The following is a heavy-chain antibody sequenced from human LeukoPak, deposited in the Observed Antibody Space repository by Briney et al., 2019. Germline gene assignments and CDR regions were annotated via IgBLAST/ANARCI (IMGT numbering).Heavy chain of an antibody. CDR3: APYWELGAFDI. D-gene: IGHD1-26*01. J-gene: IGHJ3*02. CDR2: IYSGGST. V-gene: IGHV3-66*01. CDR1: GFTVSSNY. Sequence: GGSLRLSCAASGFTVSSNYMSWVRQAPGKGLEWVSVIYSGGSTYYADSVKGRFTISRDNSKNTLYLQMNSLRAEDTAVYYCAPYWELGAFDIWGQGTMVTVSS.